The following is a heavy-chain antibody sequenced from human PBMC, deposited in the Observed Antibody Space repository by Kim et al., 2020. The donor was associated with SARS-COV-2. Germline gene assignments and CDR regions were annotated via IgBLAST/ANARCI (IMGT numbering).Heavy chain of an antibody. J-gene: IGHJ6*02. D-gene: IGHD3-9*01. Sequence: GGSLRLSCAASGFTFSSYAMHWVRQAPGKGLEWVAVISYDGSNKYYADSVKGRFTISRDNSKNTLYPQMNSLRADDTAVYYCASRERVRYFDWLAAYYYYYGMDVWGQGNAVSLSS. CDR1: GFTFSSYA. CDR2: ISYDGSNK. V-gene: IGHV3-30-3*01. CDR3: ASRERVRYFDWLAAYYYYYGMDV.